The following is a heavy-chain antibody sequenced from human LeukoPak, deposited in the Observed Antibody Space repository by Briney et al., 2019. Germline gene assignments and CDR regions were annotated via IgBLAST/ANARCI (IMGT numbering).Heavy chain of an antibody. V-gene: IGHV1-18*01. Sequence: ASVKVSCKASGYIFTNYGISWVRQAPGQGLEWMGWISGYNANTKYAQKVQGRVTMTTDTSTSTAYMELRSLRSDDTAVYYCARGIPPRRDYDSRGYYSYYFDYWGQGTLVTVSS. J-gene: IGHJ4*02. CDR1: GYIFTNYG. CDR3: ARGIPPRRDYDSRGYYSYYFDY. D-gene: IGHD3-22*01. CDR2: ISGYNANT.